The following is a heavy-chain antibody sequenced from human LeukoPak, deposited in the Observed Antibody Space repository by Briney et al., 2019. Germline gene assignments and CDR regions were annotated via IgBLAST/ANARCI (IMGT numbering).Heavy chain of an antibody. Sequence: PGGSLRLSCAASGFTFSDYYMSWIRQAPGKGLEWVSYISSSGSTIYYADSVKGRFTISRDNAKNSLYLQMNSLRAEDTAVYYCARDGVDIVVVAPPGSRYYYYMDVWGKGTTVTVSS. V-gene: IGHV3-11*01. CDR1: GFTFSDYY. J-gene: IGHJ6*03. CDR2: ISSSGSTI. CDR3: ARDGVDIVVVAPPGSRYYYYMDV. D-gene: IGHD2-15*01.